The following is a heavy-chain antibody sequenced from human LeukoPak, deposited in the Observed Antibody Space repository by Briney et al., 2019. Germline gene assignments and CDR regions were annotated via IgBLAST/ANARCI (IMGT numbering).Heavy chain of an antibody. D-gene: IGHD5-18*01. Sequence: SETLSLTCTVSGGSISSYYWSWVRQPPGKGLEWIRYIYYSGSTNYNPTLKSRVTISVDTSKSQFSLKLSSVTAADTAVYYCARARGYSYGYGYWGQGTLVTVSS. CDR2: IYYSGST. CDR3: ARARGYSYGYGY. V-gene: IGHV4-59*01. J-gene: IGHJ4*02. CDR1: GGSISSYY.